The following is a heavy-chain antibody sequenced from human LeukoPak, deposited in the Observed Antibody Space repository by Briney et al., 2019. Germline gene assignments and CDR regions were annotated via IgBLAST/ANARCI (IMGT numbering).Heavy chain of an antibody. CDR2: ISSSSSYI. V-gene: IGHV3-21*01. J-gene: IGHJ4*02. CDR3: ARDRWFGELAS. D-gene: IGHD3-10*01. Sequence: GPLRLSCAASGFTFSSYSMNWVRQAPGKGLEWVSSISSSSSYIYYADSVTGRFTISRDNAKNSLYLQMNSLRAEDTAVYYCARDRWFGELASWGQGTLVTVSS. CDR1: GFTFSSYS.